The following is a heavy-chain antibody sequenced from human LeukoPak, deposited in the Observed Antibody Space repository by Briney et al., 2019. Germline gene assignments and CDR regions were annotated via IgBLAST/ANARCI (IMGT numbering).Heavy chain of an antibody. CDR2: IHYTGST. Sequence: PSETLSLTCTVSGGSISSYYWSWIRQPPGKGLEWIGHIHYTGSTNYNPSLMSRVTISVDTSKNRFSLKLSSVTAADTAVYYCARVGAGSSWYDYWGQGTLVTVSS. D-gene: IGHD6-13*01. CDR3: ARVGAGSSWYDY. CDR1: GGSISSYY. V-gene: IGHV4-59*01. J-gene: IGHJ4*02.